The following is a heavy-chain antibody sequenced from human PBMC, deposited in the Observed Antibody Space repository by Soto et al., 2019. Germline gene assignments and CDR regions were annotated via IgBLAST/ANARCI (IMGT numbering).Heavy chain of an antibody. CDR1: GFTFRSYW. J-gene: IGHJ4*02. D-gene: IGHD3-3*01. CDR2: IKPDGSEK. V-gene: IGHV3-7*03. CDR3: ARAEDYDLWSGRPRYFDN. Sequence: GGSLRLSCATSGFTFRSYWMTWVCQAPGKGPEWVANIKPDGSEKQYVDSVKGRVTVSRDNAKKSLDLQMNSLRVEDTAVYYCARAEDYDLWSGRPRYFDNWGQGTQVTVSS.